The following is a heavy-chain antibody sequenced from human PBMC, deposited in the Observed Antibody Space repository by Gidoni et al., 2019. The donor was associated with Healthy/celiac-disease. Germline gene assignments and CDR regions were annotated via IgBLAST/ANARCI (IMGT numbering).Heavy chain of an antibody. J-gene: IGHJ4*02. CDR2: IYYSGST. D-gene: IGHD6-19*01. Sequence: QVHLQESGSGLVKPSATLSLTCTVSGGSLRSYYWIWIRQPPGQGLEWIGYIYYSGSTNYNPSLKSRVSISVDTSKNQFSLKLSSVTAADTAVYYCATSSGGQWLDFYYFDYWGQGTLVTVSS. V-gene: IGHV4-59*01. CDR3: ATSSGGQWLDFYYFDY. CDR1: GGSLRSYY.